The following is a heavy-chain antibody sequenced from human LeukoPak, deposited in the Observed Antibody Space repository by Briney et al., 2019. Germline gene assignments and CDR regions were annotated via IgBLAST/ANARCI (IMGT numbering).Heavy chain of an antibody. CDR3: TTRSPARYCSDGASYSSADY. CDR1: GFSFSDAW. J-gene: IGHJ4*02. D-gene: IGHD2-15*01. CDR2: IKSKVDGGTP. V-gene: IGHV3-15*07. Sequence: KPGGSLRLSCAASGFSFSDAWMNWVRQAPGKGLEWVGHIKSKVDGGTPDYVAPVKGRFTISRDDPRNTLYLQMSSLNTEDTAVYYCTTRSPARYCSDGASYSSADYWGQGTLVTVSS.